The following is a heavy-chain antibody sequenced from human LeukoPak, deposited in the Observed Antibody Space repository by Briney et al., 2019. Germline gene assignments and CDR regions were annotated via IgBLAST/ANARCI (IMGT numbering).Heavy chain of an antibody. V-gene: IGHV1-18*01. CDR2: ISDYNGNT. CDR1: GYTFTSYG. J-gene: IGHJ5*02. Sequence: ASVKVSCKASGYTFTSYGISWVRQAPGQGLEWMGWISDYNGNTNYAQKLQGRVTITTDTSTSTAYMELRRLRSDDTAVYYCARDLYRDSLPVSWFDPWGQGTLVTVSS. D-gene: IGHD4-11*01. CDR3: ARDLYRDSLPVSWFDP.